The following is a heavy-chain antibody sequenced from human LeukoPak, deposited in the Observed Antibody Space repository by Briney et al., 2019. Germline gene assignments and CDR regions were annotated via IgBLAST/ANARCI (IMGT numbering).Heavy chain of an antibody. CDR3: ARWYYYGSGSSGDLFDY. V-gene: IGHV4-39*01. CDR1: GGSISSSSYY. Sequence: TSETLSLTCTVSGGSISSSSYYWGWIRQPPGKGLEWIGSIYYSGSTYYNPSLKSRVTISVDTSKNQLSLKLSSVTAADTAVYYCARWYYYGSGSSGDLFDYWGQGTLVTVSS. J-gene: IGHJ4*02. D-gene: IGHD3-10*01. CDR2: IYYSGST.